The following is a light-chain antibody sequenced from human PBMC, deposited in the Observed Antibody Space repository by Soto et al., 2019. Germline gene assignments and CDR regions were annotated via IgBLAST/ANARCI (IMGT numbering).Light chain of an antibody. Sequence: IHMTHSPSTLSASVLDRVSITFRASQSISSWLAWYQQKPGKAPKLLIYDASSLESGVPSRFSGSGSGTEFTLTISSLQPDDFATYYCQQYNSYSTFGQGTKVDIK. CDR2: DAS. CDR1: QSISSW. CDR3: QQYNSYST. V-gene: IGKV1-5*01. J-gene: IGKJ1*01.